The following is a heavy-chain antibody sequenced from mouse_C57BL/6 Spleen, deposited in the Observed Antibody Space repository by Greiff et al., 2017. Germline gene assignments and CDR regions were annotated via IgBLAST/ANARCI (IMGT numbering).Heavy chain of an antibody. D-gene: IGHD1-1*01. CDR1: GYTFTSYW. V-gene: IGHV1-50*01. CDR3: ARRGPYSWFAY. CDR2: IDPSDSYT. J-gene: IGHJ3*01. Sequence: QVQLKESGAELVKPGASVKLSCKASGYTFTSYWMQWVKQRPGQGLEWIGEIDPSDSYTNYNQKFKGKATLTVDTSSSTAYMQLSSLTSEDSAVYYCARRGPYSWFAYWGQGTLVTVSA.